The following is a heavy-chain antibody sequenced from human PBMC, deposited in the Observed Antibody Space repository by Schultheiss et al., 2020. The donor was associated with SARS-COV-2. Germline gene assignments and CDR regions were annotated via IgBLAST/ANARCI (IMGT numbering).Heavy chain of an antibody. CDR3: ARGVVPAAGVDY. Sequence: ASVKVSCKASGYTFTSYYMHWVRQAPGQGLEWMGIINPSGGSTSYAQKFQGSVTISRDTSASTAYMELSSLRSDDTAVYYCARGVVPAAGVDYWGQGTLVTVSS. V-gene: IGHV1-46*01. J-gene: IGHJ4*02. CDR1: GYTFTSYY. D-gene: IGHD2-2*01. CDR2: INPSGGST.